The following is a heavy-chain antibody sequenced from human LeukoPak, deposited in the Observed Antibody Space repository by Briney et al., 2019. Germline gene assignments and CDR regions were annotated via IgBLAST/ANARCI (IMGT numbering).Heavy chain of an antibody. D-gene: IGHD6-13*01. CDR1: GYTFTSYA. CDR2: INAGNGNT. V-gene: IGHV1-3*01. J-gene: IGHJ4*02. CDR3: ATISWPGDSQYYFDY. Sequence: GASVKVSCKASGYTFTSYAMHWVRQAPGQRLEWMGWINAGNGNTKYSQKFQGRVTITRDTSASTAYMELSSLRSEDTAVYYCATISWPGDSQYYFDYWGQGTLVTVSS.